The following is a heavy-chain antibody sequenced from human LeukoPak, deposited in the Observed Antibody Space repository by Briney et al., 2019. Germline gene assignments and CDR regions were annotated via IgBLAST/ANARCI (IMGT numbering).Heavy chain of an antibody. Sequence: GGSLRLSCAASGFTFSSYAMSWVRQAPGKGLEWVSAISGSGGSTYYADSVKGRFTISRDNSKNTLYLQMNSLRAEDTAVYYCAKDLSYYDFWSGYKLDYWGQGTLVTVSS. D-gene: IGHD3-3*01. V-gene: IGHV3-23*01. CDR1: GFTFSSYA. J-gene: IGHJ4*02. CDR3: AKDLSYYDFWSGYKLDY. CDR2: ISGSGGST.